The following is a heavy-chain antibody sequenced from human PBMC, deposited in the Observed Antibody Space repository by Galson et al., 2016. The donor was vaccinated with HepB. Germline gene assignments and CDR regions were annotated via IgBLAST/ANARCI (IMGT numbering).Heavy chain of an antibody. V-gene: IGHV3-23*01. CDR1: GFSFRKYA. D-gene: IGHD2-15*01. Sequence: LRLSCAASGFSFRKYAMNWVRQAPGKGLEWVAGISDNGYRKYYADSVKGRLTISRDNPKNTLFLQMNSLRVEDTATYYCAKGILVSCSGASCHSGTDVWGHGTTVTVSS. J-gene: IGHJ6*02. CDR2: ISDNGYRK. CDR3: AKGILVSCSGASCHSGTDV.